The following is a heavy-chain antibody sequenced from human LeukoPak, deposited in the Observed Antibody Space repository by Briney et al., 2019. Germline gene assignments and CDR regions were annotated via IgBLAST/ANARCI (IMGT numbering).Heavy chain of an antibody. CDR3: TRDKGVGRDGHNRYFDY. CDR2: ISSTGKYI. D-gene: IGHD5-24*01. Sequence: GRSLRLSCAASGFTFSSHSMNWVRQAPGKGPEWVSSISSTGKYINYADSVKGRFTISRDNAKNSLFLQMNSLRAEDTAVYYCTRDKGVGRDGHNRYFDYWGQGTLVTVSS. J-gene: IGHJ4*02. CDR1: GFTFSSHS. V-gene: IGHV3-21*01.